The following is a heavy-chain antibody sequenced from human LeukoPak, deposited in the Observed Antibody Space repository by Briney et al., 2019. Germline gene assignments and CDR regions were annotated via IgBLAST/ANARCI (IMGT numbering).Heavy chain of an antibody. Sequence: GGSLRLSCAASGFTFSSYSMNWVRQAPGKGLEWVSSISSSSSYIYYADSVKGRFTISRDNAKNSLYLQMNSLRAEDTAVYYCARGLQPSFHFDYWGQGTLVTVSS. V-gene: IGHV3-21*01. D-gene: IGHD4-11*01. J-gene: IGHJ4*02. CDR1: GFTFSSYS. CDR3: ARGLQPSFHFDY. CDR2: ISSSSSYI.